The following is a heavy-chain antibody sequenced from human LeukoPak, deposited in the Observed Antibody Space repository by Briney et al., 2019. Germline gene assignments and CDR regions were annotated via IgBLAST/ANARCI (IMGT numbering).Heavy chain of an antibody. D-gene: IGHD6-13*01. J-gene: IGHJ5*02. CDR1: GFTFSSYG. CDR3: AREGAAAGLWWFDP. CDR2: VRYDGSNK. V-gene: IGHV3-30*02. Sequence: GGSLRLSCAASGFTFSSYGMHWVRQAPGKGLEWVAFVRYDGSNKYYADSVKGRFTISRDNSKNTLYLQMNSLRAEDTAVYYCAREGAAAGLWWFDPWGQGTLVTVSS.